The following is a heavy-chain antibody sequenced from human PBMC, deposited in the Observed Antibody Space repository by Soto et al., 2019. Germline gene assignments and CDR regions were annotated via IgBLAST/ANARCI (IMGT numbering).Heavy chain of an antibody. CDR2: ISYDGINK. Sequence: PGGSLRLSCAASGFTFSSYGMRWVRQAPGKGLEWVAVISYDGINKYYADSVKGRFTISRDNSKNTLYLQMNSLRAEDTAVYYCAKEGERITIFGVVIKGSDYYGMDVWGQGTTVTVSS. CDR3: AKEGERITIFGVVIKGSDYYGMDV. J-gene: IGHJ6*02. CDR1: GFTFSSYG. D-gene: IGHD3-3*01. V-gene: IGHV3-30*18.